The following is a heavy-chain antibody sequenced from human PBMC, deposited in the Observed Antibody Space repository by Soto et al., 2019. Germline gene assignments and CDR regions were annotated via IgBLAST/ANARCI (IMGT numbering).Heavy chain of an antibody. Sequence: HVQLVQSEAEVKKPGASVQVSCKASGYSFTNYSMHWVRQVPGQGPEWMGKINPTSGSTSYAQKFKDKFTMTRDMSSNTLYIQLSSLTSEDTAVYYCAKDGIQLWPRYYFDFWGQGTLVIVSS. CDR3: AKDGIQLWPRYYFDF. V-gene: IGHV1-46*01. D-gene: IGHD5-18*01. J-gene: IGHJ4*02. CDR1: GYSFTNYS. CDR2: INPTSGST.